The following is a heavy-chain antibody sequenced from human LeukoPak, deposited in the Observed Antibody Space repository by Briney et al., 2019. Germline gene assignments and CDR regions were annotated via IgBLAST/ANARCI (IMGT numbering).Heavy chain of an antibody. D-gene: IGHD2-2*01. Sequence: ASVKVSCKASGYTFTGYYMHWVRQAPGQGLEWMGWINPNSGGINYAQKFQGWVTMTRDTSISTAYMELSRLRSDDTAVYYCARGGTGYCSSTSCYWANWFDPWGQGTLVTVSS. V-gene: IGHV1-2*04. CDR1: GYTFTGYY. CDR2: INPNSGGI. CDR3: ARGGTGYCSSTSCYWANWFDP. J-gene: IGHJ5*02.